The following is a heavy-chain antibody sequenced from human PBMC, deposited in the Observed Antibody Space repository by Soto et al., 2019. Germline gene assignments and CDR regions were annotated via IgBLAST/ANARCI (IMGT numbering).Heavy chain of an antibody. V-gene: IGHV3-23*01. CDR1: GFTFSSYA. CDR3: AKDGDDGGYDILTGPHLEIRHYFDY. D-gene: IGHD3-9*01. J-gene: IGHJ4*02. Sequence: GGSLRLSCAASGFTFSSYAMSWVRQAPGKGLEWVSAISGSGGSTYYADSVKGRFTISRDNSKNTLYLQMNSLRAEDTAVYYCAKDGDDGGYDILTGPHLEIRHYFDYWGQGTLVTVSS. CDR2: ISGSGGST.